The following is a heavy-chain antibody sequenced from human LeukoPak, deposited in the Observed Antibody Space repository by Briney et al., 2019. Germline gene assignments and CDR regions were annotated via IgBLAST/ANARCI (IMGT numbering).Heavy chain of an antibody. V-gene: IGHV4-39*01. D-gene: IGHD6-13*01. CDR3: AGGGGYSSSWFDY. CDR2: IYYSGST. Sequence: PSETLSLTCTVSGGSISSSSYYWGWIRQPPGKGLEWIGSIYYSGSTYYNPSLKSRVTISVDTSKNQFSLKLSSVTAADTAVYYCAGGGGYSSSWFDYWGQGTLVTVSS. CDR1: GGSISSSSYY. J-gene: IGHJ4*02.